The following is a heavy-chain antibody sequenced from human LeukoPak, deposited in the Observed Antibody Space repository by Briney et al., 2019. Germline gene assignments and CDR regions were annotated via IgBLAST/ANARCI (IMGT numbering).Heavy chain of an antibody. Sequence: GESLRLSCAASGFTFSSYAMSWVRQAPGKGLEWVSAISGSGGSTYYADSVKGRFTISRDNSKNTLYLQMNSLRAEDTAVYYCAKGYCSSTSCYVGLFDYWGQGTLVTVSS. D-gene: IGHD2-2*01. V-gene: IGHV3-23*01. CDR3: AKGYCSSTSCYVGLFDY. CDR1: GFTFSSYA. J-gene: IGHJ4*02. CDR2: ISGSGGST.